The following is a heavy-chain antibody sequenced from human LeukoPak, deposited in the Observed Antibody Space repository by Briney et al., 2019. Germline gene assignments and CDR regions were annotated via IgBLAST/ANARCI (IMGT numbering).Heavy chain of an antibody. J-gene: IGHJ4*02. CDR3: ARLPKYSRPLDY. D-gene: IGHD6-6*01. CDR2: MNPNSGNT. V-gene: IGHV1-8*02. CDR1: GYTFSSYD. Sequence: GASEKVSCKASGYTFSSYDINWVRQATGQGLEWMGWMNPNSGNTAYAQKFQGRVTMSRDTSISTAYMELSSLRSEDTAVYYCARLPKYSRPLDYWGQGTLVTVSS.